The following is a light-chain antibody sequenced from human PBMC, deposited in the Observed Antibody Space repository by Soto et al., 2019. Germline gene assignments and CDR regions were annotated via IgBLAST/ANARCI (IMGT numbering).Light chain of an antibody. J-gene: IGKJ3*01. CDR3: QQLQRTPFT. CDR2: GAS. Sequence: GDRVTITSRTSQDISRYLAWYQQRAGKAPKLLIYGASTLQSGVPSRFSGSGSGTEFTLTISSLQPEDFATYHCQQLQRTPFTFGPGTTVDV. V-gene: IGKV1-9*01. CDR1: QDISRY.